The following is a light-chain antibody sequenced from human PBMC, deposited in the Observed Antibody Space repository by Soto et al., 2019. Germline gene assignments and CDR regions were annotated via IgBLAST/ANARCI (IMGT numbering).Light chain of an antibody. V-gene: IGKV3-15*01. CDR2: GAS. CDR1: RSVHSY. Sequence: VTLSRATVSVSPGDIATLPCRASRSVHSYVAWYQHKPGQAPRLLIYGASFRASGMPDRFSGSGFGTEFTLTISSLQADDFAVYYCQQYNNCSRTFGQGTKVDIK. CDR3: QQYNNCSRT. J-gene: IGKJ1*01.